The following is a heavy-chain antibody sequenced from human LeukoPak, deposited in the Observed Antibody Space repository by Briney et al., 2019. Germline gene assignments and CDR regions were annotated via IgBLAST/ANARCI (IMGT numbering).Heavy chain of an antibody. Sequence: ASVTVSCTASGYTFTGYYIHWVRQAPGQGLEWMGWINPNSGGTNYAQKFQGRVTMTRDTSIGTAYMELSRLRSDDTAVYYCAREGRGWAFDIWGQGTMVTVSP. CDR1: GYTFTGYY. CDR3: AREGRGWAFDI. D-gene: IGHD2-15*01. J-gene: IGHJ3*02. V-gene: IGHV1-2*02. CDR2: INPNSGGT.